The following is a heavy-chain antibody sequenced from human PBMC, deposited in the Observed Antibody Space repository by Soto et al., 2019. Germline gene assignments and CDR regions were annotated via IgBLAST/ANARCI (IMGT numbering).Heavy chain of an antibody. J-gene: IGHJ6*03. V-gene: IGHV1-8*01. Sequence: GASVKVSCKASGYTFTSYDINWVRQATGEGLEWMGWMNPNSGNTGYAQKFQGRVTMTRNTSVSTAYMELSSLRSEDTAVYYCARGGSSSSIYYYHYSMDVWCKAPTVTGSS. CDR3: ARGGSSSSIYYYHYSMDV. CDR1: GYTFTSYD. D-gene: IGHD6-6*01. CDR2: MNPNSGNT.